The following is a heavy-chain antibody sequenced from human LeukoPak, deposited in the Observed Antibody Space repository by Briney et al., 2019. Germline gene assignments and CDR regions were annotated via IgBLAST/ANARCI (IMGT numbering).Heavy chain of an antibody. D-gene: IGHD2/OR15-2a*01. CDR3: AKGMGLSLNWFDP. J-gene: IGHJ5*02. CDR2: ISSSSYI. CDR1: GFTFSSYS. V-gene: IGHV3-21*04. Sequence: GGSLRLSCAASGFTFSSYSMNWVRQAPGKGLEWVSSISSSSYIYYADSVKGRFTISRDNSKNTLYLQMNSLRAEDTAVYYCAKGMGLSLNWFDPWGQGTLVTVSS.